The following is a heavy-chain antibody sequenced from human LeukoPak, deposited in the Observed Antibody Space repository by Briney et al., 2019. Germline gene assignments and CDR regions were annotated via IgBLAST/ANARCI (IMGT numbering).Heavy chain of an antibody. V-gene: IGHV1-2*06. CDR1: GYTFTGYY. Sequence: ASVKVSCKASGYTFTGYYMHWVRQARGQGLEWMGRINPNSGSTNYAQKFQSSVTMTRDTSISTAYMELSRMRSDDTAVYYCAREQQLVHAYYYYYYYMDVWGKGTTVTVSS. CDR3: AREQQLVHAYYYYYYYMDV. CDR2: INPNSGST. D-gene: IGHD6-13*01. J-gene: IGHJ6*03.